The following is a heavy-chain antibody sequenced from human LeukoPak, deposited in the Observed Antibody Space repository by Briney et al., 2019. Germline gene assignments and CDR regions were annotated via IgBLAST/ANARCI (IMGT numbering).Heavy chain of an antibody. D-gene: IGHD5/OR15-5a*01. CDR3: ATFCVYDLLECFDY. CDR2: FDPEEGER. CDR1: GDNLSELT. V-gene: IGHV1-24*01. J-gene: IGHJ4*02. Sequence: ASVKVSCKVSGDNLSELTVHWVRQAPGKGVEWIGGFDPEEGERLYAQKFEGSVTMTEDTSTDIAYMQLTSLGSEDTAVYYCATFCVYDLLECFDYWGQGTLVTVSS.